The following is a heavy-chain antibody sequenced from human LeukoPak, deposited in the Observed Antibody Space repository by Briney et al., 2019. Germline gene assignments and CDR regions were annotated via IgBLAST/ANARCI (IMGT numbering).Heavy chain of an antibody. CDR1: GFTFSSYG. CDR2: IKQDGSEK. Sequence: GGSLRLSCAASGFTFSSYGMSWVRQAPGKGLEWVANIKQDGSEKYYVDSVKGRFTISRDNAKNSLYLQMNSLRAEDTAVYYCAREGYDSSGYPYDAFDIWGQGTMVTVSS. D-gene: IGHD3-22*01. V-gene: IGHV3-7*01. J-gene: IGHJ3*02. CDR3: AREGYDSSGYPYDAFDI.